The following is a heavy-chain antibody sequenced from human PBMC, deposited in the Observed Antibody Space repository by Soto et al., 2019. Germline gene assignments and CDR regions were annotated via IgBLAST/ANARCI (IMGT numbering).Heavy chain of an antibody. V-gene: IGHV3-23*01. Sequence: EGSLTLSCAASGFTFSSYSMTWVRQAPGKGLEWVSAINGGGGRTNYADSVKGRFTISRDNSKNTLYLQMDSLRAEDTAVYYCAKDLYSIDYWGQGTLVTVSS. J-gene: IGHJ4*02. D-gene: IGHD3-16*01. CDR2: INGGGGRT. CDR1: GFTFSSYS. CDR3: AKDLYSIDY.